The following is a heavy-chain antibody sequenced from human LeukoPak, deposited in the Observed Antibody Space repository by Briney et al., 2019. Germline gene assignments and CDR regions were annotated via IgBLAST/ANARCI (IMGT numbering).Heavy chain of an antibody. CDR2: IKQDGSEI. D-gene: IGHD6-13*01. V-gene: IGHV3-7*01. J-gene: IGHJ4*02. Sequence: PGGSLRLSCAASGFTVSSNYMSWVRQAPGEGLEWVANIKQDGSEIIYVDSVKGRFTISRDNAKNSVYLQMNSLRGEDTAVYYCARAWAAAGSYWGQGTLVTVSS. CDR1: GFTVSSNY. CDR3: ARAWAAAGSY.